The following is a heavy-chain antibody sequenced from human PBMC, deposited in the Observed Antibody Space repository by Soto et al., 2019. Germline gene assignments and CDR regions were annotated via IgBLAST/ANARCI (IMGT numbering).Heavy chain of an antibody. Sequence: GGSLRLSCAASGFTVSSNYMSWVRQAPGKGLEWVSVIYSGGSTYYADSVKGRFTISRDNSKNTLYLQMNSLRAEDTAVYYCGIYNREYSSGLDYWGQGTLVTVSS. D-gene: IGHD6-19*01. CDR2: IYSGGST. CDR1: GFTVSSNY. CDR3: GIYNREYSSGLDY. J-gene: IGHJ4*02. V-gene: IGHV3-66*01.